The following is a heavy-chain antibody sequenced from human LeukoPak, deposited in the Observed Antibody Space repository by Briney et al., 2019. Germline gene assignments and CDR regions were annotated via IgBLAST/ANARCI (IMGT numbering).Heavy chain of an antibody. V-gene: IGHV3-53*01. CDR1: VFTVSSNY. CDR2: IYSGGST. J-gene: IGHJ3*02. CDR3: ARAWWFGEDAFDI. D-gene: IGHD3-10*01. Sequence: GGSLRLSCAASVFTVSSNYMSWVRQAPGKGLEWVSVIYSGGSTYYADSVKGRFTISRDNSKNTLYLQMNSLRAEDTAVYYCARAWWFGEDAFDIWGQGTMVTVSS.